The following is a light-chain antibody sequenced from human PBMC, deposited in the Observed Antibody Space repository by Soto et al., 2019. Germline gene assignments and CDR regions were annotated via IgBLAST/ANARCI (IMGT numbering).Light chain of an antibody. CDR1: QGISNY. CDR3: QQYYSYPRT. CDR2: AAS. J-gene: IGKJ1*01. Sequence: DIQMTQSPFAMSASVVDRATITCLASQGISNYLAWFQQKPGKVPKRLIYAASSLQSGVPSRFSGSGSGTDFTLTISCLQSEDFATYYCQQYYSYPRTFGQGTKVDIK. V-gene: IGKV1-17*03.